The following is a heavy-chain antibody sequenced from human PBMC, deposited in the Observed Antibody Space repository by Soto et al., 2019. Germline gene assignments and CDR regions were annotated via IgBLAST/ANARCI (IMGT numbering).Heavy chain of an antibody. J-gene: IGHJ3*02. CDR3: ARGPDTYYDILTGYEGAFDI. V-gene: IGHV4-30-4*01. CDR1: GGSISSGDYY. D-gene: IGHD3-9*01. CDR2: IYYSGST. Sequence: QVQLQESGPGLVKPSQTLSLTCTVSGGSISSGDYYWSWIRQPPGKGLEWIGYIYYSGSTYYNPSLKSRVTISVDTSKNQFSLKLSSVTAADTAVYYCARGPDTYYDILTGYEGAFDIWGQGTMVTVSS.